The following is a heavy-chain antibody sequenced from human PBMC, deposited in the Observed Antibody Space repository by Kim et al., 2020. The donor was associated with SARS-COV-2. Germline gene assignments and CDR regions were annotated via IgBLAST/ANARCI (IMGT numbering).Heavy chain of an antibody. Sequence: GGSLRLSCAASGFTFSSYGMHWVRQAPGKGLELVAVISYDGSNKYYADSVKGRFTISRDNSKNTLYLQMNSLRAEETAVYYCAKGIRYYYDSSGHNWFDPWGQGTLVTVSS. CDR1: GFTFSSYG. CDR2: ISYDGSNK. J-gene: IGHJ5*02. CDR3: AKGIRYYYDSSGHNWFDP. D-gene: IGHD3-22*01. V-gene: IGHV3-30*18.